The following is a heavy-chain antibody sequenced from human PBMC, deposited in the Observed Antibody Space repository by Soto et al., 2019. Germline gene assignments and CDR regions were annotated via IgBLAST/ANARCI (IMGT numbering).Heavy chain of an antibody. CDR1: GFSVGGYA. V-gene: IGHV3-23*01. CDR3: AKDEGQEDIVVVPAAILVDY. Sequence: PGRSLRLCSAGSGFSVGGYARRCVRQATGKGLEWVSAVSGSGGRTSYAHSVKGRSTISRDNSTNTLYLQMNSLRAEDTAVDYCAKDEGQEDIVVVPAAILVDYWGQGFLDAVTS. CDR2: VSGSGGRT. D-gene: IGHD2-2*01. J-gene: IGHJ4*02.